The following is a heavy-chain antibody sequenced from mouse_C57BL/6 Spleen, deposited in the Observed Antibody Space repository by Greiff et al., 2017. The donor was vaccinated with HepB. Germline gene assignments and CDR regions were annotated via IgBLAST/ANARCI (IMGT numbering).Heavy chain of an antibody. V-gene: IGHV1-64*01. CDR1: GYTFTSYW. CDR3: AREEGLYYFDY. J-gene: IGHJ2*01. CDR2: IHPNSGST. Sequence: VQLQQPGAELVKPGASVKLSCKASGYTFTSYWMHWVKQRPGQGLEWIGMIHPNSGSTNYNEKFKSKATLTVDKSSSTAYMQLSSLTSEDSAVYYCAREEGLYYFDYWGQGTTLTVSS.